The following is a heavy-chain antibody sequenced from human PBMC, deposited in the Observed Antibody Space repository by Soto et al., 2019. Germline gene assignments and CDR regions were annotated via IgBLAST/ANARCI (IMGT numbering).Heavy chain of an antibody. CDR3: ARDGYNHYYYYGMDV. D-gene: IGHD5-12*01. CDR1: GGSISSGGYY. Sequence: SETLSLTCTVSGGSISSGGYYWSWIRQPPGKGLEWIGYIYYSGSTNYNPSLKSRVTISVDTSKNQFSLKLSSVTAADTAVYYCARDGYNHYYYYGMDVWGQGTTVTVSS. J-gene: IGHJ6*02. V-gene: IGHV4-61*08. CDR2: IYYSGST.